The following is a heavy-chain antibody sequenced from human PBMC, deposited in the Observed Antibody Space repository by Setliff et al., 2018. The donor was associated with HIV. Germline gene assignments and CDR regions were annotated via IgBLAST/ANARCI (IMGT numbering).Heavy chain of an antibody. V-gene: IGHV4-38-2*02. CDR3: ARDVGLCGVDCWPYFYFDL. CDR2: THYSGSS. D-gene: IGHD2-21*02. Sequence: SETLSLTCTVSGYSISTGYNWNWIRQPPGKGLEWIGSTHYSGSSYYSPSLKSRVTISLDTSKNQFSLKLSSMAAADTAVYYCARDVGLCGVDCWPYFYFDLWGRGNLVTVSS. CDR1: GYSISTGYN. J-gene: IGHJ2*01.